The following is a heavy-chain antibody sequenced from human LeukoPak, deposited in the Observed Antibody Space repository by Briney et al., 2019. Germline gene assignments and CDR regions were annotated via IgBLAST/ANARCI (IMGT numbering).Heavy chain of an antibody. CDR3: ARNSGSYPYYFDY. Sequence: KPSETLSLTCTVSGGSISSSSYYWGWIRQPPGKGLEWIGSIYYSGSTYYNPSLKSRVTISVDTSKNQFSLKLSSVTAADTAVYYCARNSGSYPYYFDYWGQGTLVTVSS. CDR1: GGSISSSSYY. J-gene: IGHJ4*02. CDR2: IYYSGST. V-gene: IGHV4-39*01. D-gene: IGHD1-26*01.